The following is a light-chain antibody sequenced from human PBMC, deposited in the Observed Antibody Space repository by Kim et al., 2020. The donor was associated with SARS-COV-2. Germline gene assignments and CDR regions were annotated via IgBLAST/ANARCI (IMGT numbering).Light chain of an antibody. CDR2: DGS. CDR3: QHRQT. V-gene: IGKV1-5*01. Sequence: DIQMTQSPSTLSVSLGDRVTLTCRASQSVSRWLAWYQQKPGKAPKLLIYDGSNLQSGVPSRFSGSGSGTEFTLTISSLQPDDFAIYYCQHRQTFGQGTKVDIK. CDR1: QSVSRW. J-gene: IGKJ1*01.